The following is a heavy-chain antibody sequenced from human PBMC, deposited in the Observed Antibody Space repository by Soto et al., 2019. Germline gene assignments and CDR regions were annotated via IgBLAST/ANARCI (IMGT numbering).Heavy chain of an antibody. V-gene: IGHV1-18*01. CDR3: AREPPDY. CDR1: GYTFINFD. CDR2: ISPYNGDT. J-gene: IGHJ4*02. Sequence: QVHLAQSGPELKKPGASVKVSCQASGYTFINFDITWVRQAPGQGLEWMGRISPYNGDTSSAQKFQDRITMTTDTSTSTTYMELRSLKSDDTAVYYCAREPPDYWGQGTLVTVSS.